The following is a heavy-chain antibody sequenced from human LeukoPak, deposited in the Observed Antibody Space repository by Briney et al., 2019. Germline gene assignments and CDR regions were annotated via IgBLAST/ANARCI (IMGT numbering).Heavy chain of an antibody. CDR1: GFIFSSYG. CDR3: ATSHRSGWFYFDY. CDR2: ISDSGSTK. D-gene: IGHD6-19*01. V-gene: IGHV3-48*03. Sequence: GGSLRLSCTASGFIFSSYGMNWVRQAPGKGLEWLTYISDSGSTKYYADSLKGRFAISRDNAKNSLYLQMNSLRAEDTAVYYCATSHRSGWFYFDYWGQRTLVTVSS. J-gene: IGHJ4*02.